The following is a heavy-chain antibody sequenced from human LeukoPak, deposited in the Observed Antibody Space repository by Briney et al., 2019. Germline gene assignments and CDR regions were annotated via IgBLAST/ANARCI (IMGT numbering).Heavy chain of an antibody. V-gene: IGHV1-2*02. Sequence: EASVKVSCRASGYTFTSYGINWVRQAPGQGLEWMGWINPNSGGTNYAQKFQGRVTMTRDTSISTAYMELSRLRSDDTAVYYCARVTTRMDIDYWGQGTLVTVSS. J-gene: IGHJ4*02. D-gene: IGHD3-22*01. CDR2: INPNSGGT. CDR1: GYTFTSYG. CDR3: ARVTTRMDIDY.